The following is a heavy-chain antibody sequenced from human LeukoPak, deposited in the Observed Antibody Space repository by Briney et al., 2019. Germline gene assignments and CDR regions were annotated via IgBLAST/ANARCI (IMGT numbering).Heavy chain of an antibody. CDR3: ARPLITMVRGVTWWFDP. D-gene: IGHD3-10*01. CDR1: GYTFTSYD. J-gene: IGHJ5*02. Sequence: SVKVSCKASGYTFTSYDINWVRRATGQGLEWMGWMNPNSGNTGYAQKFQGRVAMTRNTSISTAYMELSSLRSEDTAVYYCARPLITMVRGVTWWFDPWGQGTLVTVSS. V-gene: IGHV1-8*01. CDR2: MNPNSGNT.